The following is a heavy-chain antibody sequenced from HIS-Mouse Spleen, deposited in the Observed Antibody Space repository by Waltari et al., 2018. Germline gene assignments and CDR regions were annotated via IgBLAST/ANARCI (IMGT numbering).Heavy chain of an antibody. D-gene: IGHD3-16*02. V-gene: IGHV4-38-2*02. J-gene: IGHJ3*02. CDR1: GYSISSGYY. CDR2: IYHSGST. CDR3: ARDRRIVDAFDI. Sequence: QVQLQESGPGLVKPSETLSLTCTVSGYSISSGYYWGWIRQPPGKGLEWIGSIYHSGSTYYNPSLKSRVTISVDTSKNQFSLKLSSVTAADTAVYYCARDRRIVDAFDIWGQGTMVTVSS.